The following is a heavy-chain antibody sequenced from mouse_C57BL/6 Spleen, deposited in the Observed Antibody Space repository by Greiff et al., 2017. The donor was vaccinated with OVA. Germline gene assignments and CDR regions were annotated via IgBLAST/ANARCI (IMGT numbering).Heavy chain of an antibody. J-gene: IGHJ2*01. D-gene: IGHD1-1*01. CDR1: GFTFSSYA. CDR2: ISDGGGYT. CDR3: ARGLPYYGSSYVDY. Sequence: EVQGVESGGGLVKPGGSLKLSCAASGFTFSSYAMSWVRQTPEKRLEWVATISDGGGYTYYPDNVQGRFTISRDNAKNNLYLQMSNLKSEDTAMYYCARGLPYYGSSYVDYWGQGTTLTVSS. V-gene: IGHV5-4*01.